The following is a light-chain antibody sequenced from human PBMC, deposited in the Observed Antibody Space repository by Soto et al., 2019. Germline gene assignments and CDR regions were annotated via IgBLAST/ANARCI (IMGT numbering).Light chain of an antibody. CDR2: EVT. V-gene: IGLV2-8*01. J-gene: IGLJ1*01. CDR3: SSYAGSLYV. CDR1: SSDVGRYNY. Sequence: QSALTQPPSASGSPGQSVTISCTGTSSDVGRYNYVSWYQQHPGKAPKLMIYEVTKRPSGVPDRFSGSKSGNTASLTVSGLQAEDEADYYCSSYAGSLYVFGTGTKVTVL.